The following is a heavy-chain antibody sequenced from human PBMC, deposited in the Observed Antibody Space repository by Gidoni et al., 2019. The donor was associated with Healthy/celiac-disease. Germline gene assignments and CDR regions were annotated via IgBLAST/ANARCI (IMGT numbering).Heavy chain of an antibody. Sequence: GRFTISRDNSKNTLYLQMNSLRAEDTAVYYCAREYRDAFDIWGQGTMVTVSS. CDR3: AREYRDAFDI. D-gene: IGHD2-2*01. V-gene: IGHV3-66*01. J-gene: IGHJ3*02.